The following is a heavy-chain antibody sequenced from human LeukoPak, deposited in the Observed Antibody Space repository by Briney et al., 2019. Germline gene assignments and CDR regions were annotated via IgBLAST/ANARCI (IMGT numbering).Heavy chain of an antibody. D-gene: IGHD6-13*01. CDR3: ARHHSSSWYAPLDY. V-gene: IGHV4-39*01. CDR1: GGSISSSTYY. CDR2: IYYSGTT. J-gene: IGHJ4*02. Sequence: SETLSLTCTVSGGSISSSTYYWGWIRQPPGKGLEWIGSIYYSGTTDYNPSLKSRVTISVDTSKNQFSLKLSSVTAADTAVYYCARHHSSSWYAPLDYWGQGTLVTVSS.